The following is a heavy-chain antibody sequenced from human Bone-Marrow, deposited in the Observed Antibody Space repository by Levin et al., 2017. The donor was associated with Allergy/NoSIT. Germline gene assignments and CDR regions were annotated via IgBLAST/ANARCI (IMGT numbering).Heavy chain of an antibody. CDR1: GYTFNSYA. CDR2: FTAYNGKT. J-gene: IGHJ4*02. Sequence: PGESLKISCKASGYTFNSYAITWVRQAPGHGLEWMGWFTAYNGKTFTAQKFQGRLTMTTDPSTTTAYMELRNLRSVDRSVYYCARVISSMLYPFQCDHWGQGTQVTVSS. D-gene: IGHD2-8*01. V-gene: IGHV1-18*01. CDR3: ARVISSMLYPFQCDH.